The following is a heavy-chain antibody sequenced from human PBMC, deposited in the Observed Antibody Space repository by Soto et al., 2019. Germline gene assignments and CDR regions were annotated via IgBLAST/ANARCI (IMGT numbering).Heavy chain of an antibody. D-gene: IGHD2-21*01. V-gene: IGHV3-21*01. Sequence: GGSLRLSCEVSGFTFSRYSMNWVRQAPGKGLEWVASISSTSTYIYYGDFVKGRFSIARDNAKNSLYLQMDSLRDEDTALYYCAREYCTGNSCYSRIFDYWRQGTLVTVSS. CDR3: AREYCTGNSCYSRIFDY. CDR1: GFTFSRYS. CDR2: ISSTSTYI. J-gene: IGHJ4*02.